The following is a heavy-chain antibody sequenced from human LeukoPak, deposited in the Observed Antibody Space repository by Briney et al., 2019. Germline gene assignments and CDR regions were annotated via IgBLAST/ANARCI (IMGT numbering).Heavy chain of an antibody. D-gene: IGHD3-9*01. CDR1: GFTFSNYW. Sequence: GGSLRLSCAASGFTFSNYWMSWVRQAPGKELEWVANIKQDGSEIYYVDSVKGRFTISRDNAKNSLYLQMNSLRAEDTAVYYCAREGGNYDISGWGQGTRVTVSS. V-gene: IGHV3-7*01. CDR2: IKQDGSEI. J-gene: IGHJ4*02. CDR3: AREGGNYDISG.